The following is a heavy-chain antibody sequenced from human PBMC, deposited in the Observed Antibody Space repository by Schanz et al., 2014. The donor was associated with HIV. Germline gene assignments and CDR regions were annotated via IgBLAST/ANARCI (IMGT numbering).Heavy chain of an antibody. J-gene: IGHJ4*02. CDR2: ISSSSGYI. D-gene: IGHD6-19*01. V-gene: IGHV3-21*02. CDR1: GFTFSYYA. Sequence: QLVESGGRLVKPGESLRLSCAASGFTFSYYAMNWVRQAPGKGLEWVSSISSSSGYIYYADSLKGRFTISRDNTNNSLYLQMNSLSAEDTAVYYCARDPSRLVEAGYFDNWGQGTLVTVSS. CDR3: ARDPSRLVEAGYFDN.